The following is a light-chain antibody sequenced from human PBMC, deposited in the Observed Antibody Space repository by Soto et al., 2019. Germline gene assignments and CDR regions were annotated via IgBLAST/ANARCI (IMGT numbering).Light chain of an antibody. CDR2: GAS. Sequence: EIVLTQSPDTLSVSPGELATLSCRASQSVSSNLAWYQQKPGQAPRLLIYGASTRATGIPARFSGSGSGTEFTLTISSLQSEDFAVYYCQQYNDWPRTFGQGTKVDIK. J-gene: IGKJ1*01. V-gene: IGKV3-15*01. CDR3: QQYNDWPRT. CDR1: QSVSSN.